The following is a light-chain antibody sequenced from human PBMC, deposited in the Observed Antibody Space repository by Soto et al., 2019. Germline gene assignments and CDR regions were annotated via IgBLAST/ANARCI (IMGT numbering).Light chain of an antibody. CDR1: NIGIKD. V-gene: IGLV3-21*01. Sequence: SYELTQPPSVSVAPGQTASISCGGNNIGIKDVYWYQQQPGQAPVLVIYDNRDRPSGLPERFSGSNSGNTATLTISRVEAGDEADYYCQVWDTSSDHPVFGGGTKVTVL. CDR3: QVWDTSSDHPV. J-gene: IGLJ2*01. CDR2: DNR.